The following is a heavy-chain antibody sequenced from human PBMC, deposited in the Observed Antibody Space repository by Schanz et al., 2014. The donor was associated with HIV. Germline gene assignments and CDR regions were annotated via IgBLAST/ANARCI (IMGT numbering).Heavy chain of an antibody. J-gene: IGHJ4*02. Sequence: QVQLVQSGAEVKKPGSSVKVSCKASGGTFSIYAISWVRQAPGQGLEWMGGIIPIFGTANYAQKFQGRVTIIADESTSTAYMELSRLRSDDTAVYYCARGRSGYCSGGTCYSGDHWGQGTVVTVSS. CDR3: ARGRSGYCSGGTCYSGDH. V-gene: IGHV1-69*01. D-gene: IGHD2-15*01. CDR2: IIPIFGTA. CDR1: GGTFSIYA.